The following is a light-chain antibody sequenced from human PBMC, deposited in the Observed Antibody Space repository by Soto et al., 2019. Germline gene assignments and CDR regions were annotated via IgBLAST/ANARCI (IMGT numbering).Light chain of an antibody. CDR3: QSYDSSLSAYYV. J-gene: IGLJ1*01. Sequence: QLVLTQPHSVSGAPGQRVTISCTGSSSNIGAGYDVHWYQQLPGTAPKLLIYGNSNRPSGVPDRFSGSKSGTSASLAITGLQAEDEADYYCQSYDSSLSAYYVFGTGTKVTVL. CDR1: SSNIGAGYD. CDR2: GNS. V-gene: IGLV1-40*01.